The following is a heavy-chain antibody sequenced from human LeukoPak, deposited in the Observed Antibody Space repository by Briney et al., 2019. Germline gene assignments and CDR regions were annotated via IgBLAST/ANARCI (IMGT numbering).Heavy chain of an antibody. V-gene: IGHV3-30-3*01. CDR3: ARRKHSSSWSLFYFDY. CDR2: ISYDGSNK. Sequence: GGSLRLSCAASGFTFSSYAMHWVRQAPGKGLEWVAVISYDGSNKYYADSVKGRFTISRDNSKNTLYLQMNSLRAGDTAVYYCARRKHSSSWSLFYFDYWGQGTLVTVSS. J-gene: IGHJ4*02. D-gene: IGHD6-13*01. CDR1: GFTFSSYA.